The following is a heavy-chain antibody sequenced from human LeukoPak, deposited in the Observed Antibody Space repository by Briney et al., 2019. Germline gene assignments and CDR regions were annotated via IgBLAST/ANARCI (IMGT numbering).Heavy chain of an antibody. D-gene: IGHD1-26*01. J-gene: IGHJ3*02. Sequence: GASVKVSCKASGYIFTTYGFSWVRQAPGQGLEWMGWISGYNDDTNYAQKLQGRVTMTTDTSTSTAYMELRSLTSDDTAVYYCARDHGFSGGSYFDTFDIWGRGTMVTVSS. CDR1: GYIFTTYG. CDR2: ISGYNDDT. CDR3: ARDHGFSGGSYFDTFDI. V-gene: IGHV1-18*01.